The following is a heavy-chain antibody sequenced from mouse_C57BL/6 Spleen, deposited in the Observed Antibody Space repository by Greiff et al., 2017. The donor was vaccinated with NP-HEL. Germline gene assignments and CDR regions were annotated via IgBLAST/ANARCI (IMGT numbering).Heavy chain of an antibody. CDR3: ARQLRLYYYAMDY. CDR2: IRNKANGYTT. Sequence: EVKLMESGGGLVQPGGSLSLSCAASGFTFTDYYMSWVRQPPGKALEWLGFIRNKANGYTTEYSASVKGRFTISRDNSQSILYLQMNALRAEDSATYYCARQLRLYYYAMDYWGQGTSVTVSS. V-gene: IGHV7-3*01. CDR1: GFTFTDYY. D-gene: IGHD1-1*01. J-gene: IGHJ4*01.